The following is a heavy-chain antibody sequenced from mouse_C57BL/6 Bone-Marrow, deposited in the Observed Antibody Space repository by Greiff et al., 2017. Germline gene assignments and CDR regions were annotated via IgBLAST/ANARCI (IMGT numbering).Heavy chain of an antibody. D-gene: IGHD2-3*01. CDR2: IDPNSGGT. CDR1: GYTFTSYW. J-gene: IGHJ3*01. V-gene: IGHV1-72*01. CDR3: ASESWLLETWFAY. Sequence: QVQLQQPGAELVKPGASVKLSCKASGYTFTSYWMHWVKQRPGRGLEWIGRIDPNSGGTKYNEKFKRKATLTVDKPSRTAYMQLSSLTSEDSAVYYCASESWLLETWFAYWGQGTLVTVSA.